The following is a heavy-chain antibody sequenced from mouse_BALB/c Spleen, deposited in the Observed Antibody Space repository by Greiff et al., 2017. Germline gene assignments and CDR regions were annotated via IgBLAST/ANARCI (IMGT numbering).Heavy chain of an antibody. CDR2: ISNLAYSI. Sequence: EVMLVESGGGLVQPGGSRKLSCAASGFTFCDYGMAWVRQAPGKGPEWVAFISNLAYSIYYADTVTGRFTISRENAKNTLYLEMSSLRSEDTAMYYCARRITTATGAMDYWGQGTSVTVSS. V-gene: IGHV5-15*02. CDR1: GFTFCDYG. D-gene: IGHD1-2*01. J-gene: IGHJ4*01. CDR3: ARRITTATGAMDY.